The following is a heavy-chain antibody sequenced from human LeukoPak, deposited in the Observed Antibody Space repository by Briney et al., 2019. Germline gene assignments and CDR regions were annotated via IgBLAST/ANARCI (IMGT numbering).Heavy chain of an antibody. D-gene: IGHD6-19*01. CDR3: ARDRGGWGIAVAGEWGY. CDR2: ISAYNGNT. CDR1: GYTFTSYG. V-gene: IGHV1-18*01. J-gene: IGHJ4*02. Sequence: GASVKVSCKASGYTFTSYGISWVRQAPGQGLEWMGWISAYNGNTNYAQKPQGRVTMTTDTSTSTACMELRSLRSDDTAVYYCARDRGGWGIAVAGEWGYWGQGTLVTVSS.